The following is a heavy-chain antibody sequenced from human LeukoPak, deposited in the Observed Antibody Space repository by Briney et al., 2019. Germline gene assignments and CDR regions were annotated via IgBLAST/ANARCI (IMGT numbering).Heavy chain of an antibody. Sequence: GGSLRLSCPAPGFTFSSYEMNWVGQDAGKGLEWVSYISYSGSNMYYAGCVKGRFTISRDNTKNSLYLQMNSLRAEDTAVYYCARVEGIIDYWGQGTLVTVSS. CDR2: ISYSGSNM. CDR3: ARVEGIIDY. D-gene: IGHD3-16*02. CDR1: GFTFSSYE. J-gene: IGHJ4*02. V-gene: IGHV3-48*03.